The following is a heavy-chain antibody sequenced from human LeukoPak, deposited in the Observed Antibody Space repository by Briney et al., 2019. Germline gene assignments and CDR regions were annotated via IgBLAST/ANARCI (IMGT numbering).Heavy chain of an antibody. J-gene: IGHJ4*02. D-gene: IGHD5-18*01. Sequence: GESLKISCKASGYSFTSYWIGWARQMPGKGLEWMGIIDPSDSETRYTPSFQGQVTISADKSLSTAYLQWNSLKASDTAMYYCARQTAMGRSGDYWGQGTLLTVSS. V-gene: IGHV5-51*01. CDR1: GYSFTSYW. CDR2: IDPSDSET. CDR3: ARQTAMGRSGDY.